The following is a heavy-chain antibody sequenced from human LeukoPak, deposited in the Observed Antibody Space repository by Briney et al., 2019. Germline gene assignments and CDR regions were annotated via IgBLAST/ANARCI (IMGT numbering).Heavy chain of an antibody. CDR3: ARDIYGSGHGWFDT. Sequence: SETLSLTCTVSHVSISIYYWSCIRQPPGKGLEWRGHIHYSASTNYNPSHKRRVTISVDTTKKQLSLMLRSVTAADTAVYYCARDIYGSGHGWFDTWGQGRLVTVSS. CDR2: IHYSAST. D-gene: IGHD3-10*01. CDR1: HVSISIYY. J-gene: IGHJ5*02. V-gene: IGHV4-59*01.